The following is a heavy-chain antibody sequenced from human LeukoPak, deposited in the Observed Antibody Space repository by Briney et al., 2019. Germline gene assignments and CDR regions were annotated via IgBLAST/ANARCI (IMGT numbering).Heavy chain of an antibody. V-gene: IGHV3-7*01. J-gene: IGHJ4*02. CDR3: AREPFDSSGYYVDY. CDR2: IKQDGSEK. Sequence: GGSLRLSCAASGFTFSSYWMSWVRQAPGKGLEWVANIKQDGSEKYYVDSVKGRFTISRDNAKNSLYLQMNSPRAEDTAVYYCAREPFDSSGYYVDYWGRGTLVTVSS. CDR1: GFTFSSYW. D-gene: IGHD3-22*01.